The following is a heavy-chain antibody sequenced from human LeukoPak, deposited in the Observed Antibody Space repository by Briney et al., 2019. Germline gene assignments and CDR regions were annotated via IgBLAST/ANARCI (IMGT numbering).Heavy chain of an antibody. V-gene: IGHV4-59*12. CDR3: ASCGGDCFDNWFDP. J-gene: IGHJ5*02. D-gene: IGHD2-21*02. CDR1: GGSISSYY. Sequence: SETLSLTCTVSGGSISSYYWSWIRQPPGKGLEWIGYIYYSGSTNYNPSLKSRVTISVDTSKNQFSLKLSSVTAADKAVYYCASCGGDCFDNWFDPWGQGTLVTVSS. CDR2: IYYSGST.